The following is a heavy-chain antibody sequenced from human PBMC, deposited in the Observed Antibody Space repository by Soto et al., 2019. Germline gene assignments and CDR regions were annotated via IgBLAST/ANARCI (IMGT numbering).Heavy chain of an antibody. D-gene: IGHD2-2*01. CDR3: ARSSLGYCSSTSCVGAGYYYYYYMDV. CDR2: IYHSGST. Sequence: SETLSLTCAVSSGSISSSNWWCWVRQPPGKGLEWIGEIYHSGSTNYNPSLKSRVTISVDKSKNQFSLKLSSVTAADTAVYYGARSSLGYCSSTSCVGAGYYYYYYMDVWGKGTTVTVSS. J-gene: IGHJ6*03. CDR1: SGSISSSNW. V-gene: IGHV4-4*02.